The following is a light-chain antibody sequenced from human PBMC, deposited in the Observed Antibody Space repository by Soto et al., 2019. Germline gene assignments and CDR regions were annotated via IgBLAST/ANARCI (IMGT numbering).Light chain of an antibody. CDR3: QQYNNWPRT. CDR1: QSVSSN. CDR2: GAS. V-gene: IGKV3-15*01. Sequence: EIVMTQSPATLSVSPGERATLSCRASQSVSSNLAWYQQKPGQAPRLLISGASTRVTGIPARFSGSGSGTEFTLTISSLQSEDFAVYYCQQYNNWPRTFGQGTKVEIK. J-gene: IGKJ1*01.